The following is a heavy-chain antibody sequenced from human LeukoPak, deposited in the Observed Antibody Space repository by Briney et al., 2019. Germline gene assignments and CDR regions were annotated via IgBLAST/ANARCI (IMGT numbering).Heavy chain of an antibody. CDR3: ARNGYTSGWYRN. J-gene: IGHJ4*02. D-gene: IGHD6-19*01. V-gene: IGHV3-30*02. CDR1: GFSFSGYG. Sequence: PGGSLRLSCAASGFSFSGYGMHWVRQVPGKGLGWVAFIRYDGSTKFYTDSVKGRFAISRDNSKNTLSLQMNSLRGEDTAVYYCARNGYTSGWYRNWGQGTLVTVSS. CDR2: IRYDGSTK.